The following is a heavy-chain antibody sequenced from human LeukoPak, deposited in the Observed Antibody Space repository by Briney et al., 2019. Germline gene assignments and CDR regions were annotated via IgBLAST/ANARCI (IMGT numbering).Heavy chain of an antibody. V-gene: IGHV3-23*01. CDR1: GFTFSSYA. J-gene: IGHJ2*01. CDR3: ARDERYYDSSGYPHWYFDL. Sequence: GGSLRLSCAASGFTFSSYAMSWVRQAPGKGLEWVSAISGSGGSTYYADSVKGRFTISRDNSKNTLYLQMNSLRAEDTAVYYCARDERYYDSSGYPHWYFDLWGRATLVTVSS. D-gene: IGHD3-22*01. CDR2: ISGSGGST.